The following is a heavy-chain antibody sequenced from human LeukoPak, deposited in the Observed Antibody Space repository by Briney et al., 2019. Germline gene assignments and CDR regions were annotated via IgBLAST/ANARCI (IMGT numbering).Heavy chain of an antibody. CDR2: IYSPRHT. Sequence: SGXSLRLSCAASGFTFSRNYMSWVRQAPGKVLYCVSVIYSPRHTSYADSVKARFTISRDNSKNTLYLQMNRLTAEDTAVYYCANLPRGDYWGLGTLVTVSS. V-gene: IGHV3-53*01. CDR1: GFTFSRNY. J-gene: IGHJ4*02. CDR3: ANLPRGDY. D-gene: IGHD3-10*01.